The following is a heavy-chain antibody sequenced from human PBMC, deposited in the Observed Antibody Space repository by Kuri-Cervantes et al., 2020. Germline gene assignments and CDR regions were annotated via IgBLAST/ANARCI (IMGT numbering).Heavy chain of an antibody. Sequence: LSCAVYGGSFSGYYWSWIRQPPGKGLEWIGEINHSGSTNYNPSLKSRVTISVDTSKNQFSLKLSSVTAADTAVYYCARGRRVFQWLVQGEGNWFDPWGQGTLVTVSS. J-gene: IGHJ5*02. CDR3: ARGRRVFQWLVQGEGNWFDP. V-gene: IGHV4-34*01. D-gene: IGHD6-19*01. CDR1: GGSFSGYY. CDR2: INHSGST.